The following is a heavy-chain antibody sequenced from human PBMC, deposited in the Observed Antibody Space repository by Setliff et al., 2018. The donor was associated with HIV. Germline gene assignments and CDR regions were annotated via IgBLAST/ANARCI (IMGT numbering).Heavy chain of an antibody. Sequence: PGGSLRLSCTASGFTFGDYAMSWVRQAPGKGLEWVGFIRRKAYGGTTEYAASVKGRFTISRDDSKSIAYLQMNSLKIEDTAVYYCTRVDYDFWSGPMTRYYFDYWGQGTLVTVSS. CDR2: IRRKAYGGTT. J-gene: IGHJ4*02. D-gene: IGHD3-3*01. CDR3: TRVDYDFWSGPMTRYYFDY. CDR1: GFTFGDYA. V-gene: IGHV3-49*04.